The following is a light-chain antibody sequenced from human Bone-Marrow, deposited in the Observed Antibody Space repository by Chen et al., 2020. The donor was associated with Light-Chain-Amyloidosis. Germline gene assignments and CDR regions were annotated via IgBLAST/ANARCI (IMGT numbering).Light chain of an antibody. J-gene: IGKJ1*01. CDR1: QSIQYNSDNKNY. CDR3: QQYYSTPLT. Sequence: DIVMTQSPYSLAVSLGERATINCKSSQSIQYNSDNKNYLAWYQQKPGQPPTLLIYWASTRESGVPDRFRGSGSETDFTLTISSLQAEDVAVYYCQQYYSTPLTFGQGTRVEIK. V-gene: IGKV4-1*01. CDR2: WAS.